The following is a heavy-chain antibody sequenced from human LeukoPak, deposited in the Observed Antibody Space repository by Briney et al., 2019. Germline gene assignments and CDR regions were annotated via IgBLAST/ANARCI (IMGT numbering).Heavy chain of an antibody. CDR2: INHSGST. V-gene: IGHV4-34*01. CDR1: GGSFSSYS. D-gene: IGHD1-26*01. CDR3: ARGSGSYSKGYDY. J-gene: IGHJ4*02. Sequence: PSETLSLTWAVYGGSFSSYSWSWVRQPPGKGLEWIGEINHSGSTNYNPSLKSRVTISVDTSKNQFSLKLSSVTAADTAVYYCARGSGSYSKGYDYWGQGTLVTVSS.